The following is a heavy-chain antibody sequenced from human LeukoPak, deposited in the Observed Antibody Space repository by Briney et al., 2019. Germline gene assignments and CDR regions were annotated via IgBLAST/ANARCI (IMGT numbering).Heavy chain of an antibody. J-gene: IGHJ4*02. Sequence: ASVKVSCKASGYTFTSYGISWVRQAPGQGLEWMGWISAYNGNTNYAQKFQGRVTITRNTSISTAYMELSSLRSEDTAVYYCASEFGERNYWGQGTLVTVSS. CDR1: GYTFTSYG. CDR3: ASEFGERNY. D-gene: IGHD3-10*01. V-gene: IGHV1-18*01. CDR2: ISAYNGNT.